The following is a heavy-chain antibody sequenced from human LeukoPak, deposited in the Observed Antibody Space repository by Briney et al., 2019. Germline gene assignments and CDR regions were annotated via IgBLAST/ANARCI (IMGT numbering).Heavy chain of an antibody. V-gene: IGHV1-18*01. CDR2: ISAYNGKT. D-gene: IGHD2-2*02. CDR3: ARERWDCSSTSCYKDAFDI. CDR1: GFTFSSYG. Sequence: ASVKLSCTASGFTFSSYGTSWGRQAPGQGLGWMGWISAYNGKTNYAKKLQGRVTMTPDTSTSTAYTELRSLRSDDTAVYYCARERWDCSSTSCYKDAFDIWGQGTMVTISS. J-gene: IGHJ3*02.